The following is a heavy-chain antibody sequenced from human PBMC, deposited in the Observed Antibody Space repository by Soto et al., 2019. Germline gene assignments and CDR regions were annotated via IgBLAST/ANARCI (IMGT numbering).Heavy chain of an antibody. CDR2: TIPIIGTT. J-gene: IGHJ4*02. CDR3: AAGDSSDTVDH. V-gene: IGHV1-69*01. Sequence: QVQLVQSGAEVKKPGSSVKVSCKASGDTLSTHGISWVRQAPGQGLEWMGGTIPIIGTTDYAEKFQGRVTITADESTTTSYMELSSLRPDDTAVYSCAAGDSSDTVDHWGQGTLVTVSS. D-gene: IGHD5-18*01. CDR1: GDTLSTHG.